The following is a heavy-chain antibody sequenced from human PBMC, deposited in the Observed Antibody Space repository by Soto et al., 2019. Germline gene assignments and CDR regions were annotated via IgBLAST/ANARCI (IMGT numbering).Heavy chain of an antibody. CDR3: ARVGKVLLWSEAFEY. D-gene: IGHD3-10*01. Sequence: QVQLVESGGGVVQPGRSLRLSCAASGFTFSSYGMHWVRQAPGKGLEWVAFIWYDGGNQYHTDSVKGRFTISRDNSKNTLYLQMNSLRAEDTGVYYCARVGKVLLWSEAFEYWGQGTLVTVSS. CDR2: IWYDGGNQ. J-gene: IGHJ4*02. CDR1: GFTFSSYG. V-gene: IGHV3-33*01.